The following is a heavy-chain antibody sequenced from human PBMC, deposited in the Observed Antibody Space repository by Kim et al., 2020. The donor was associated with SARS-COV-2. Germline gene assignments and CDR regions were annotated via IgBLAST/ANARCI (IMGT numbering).Heavy chain of an antibody. CDR3: ARHRVQETSGYSSGLRGY. V-gene: IGHV4-39*01. CDR1: GGSISSSSYY. D-gene: IGHD6-19*01. J-gene: IGHJ4*02. CDR2: IYYSGST. Sequence: SETLSLTCTVSGGSISSSSYYWGWIRQPPGKGLEWIGSIYYSGSTYYNPSLKSRVTISVDTSKNQFSLKLSSVTAADTAVYYCARHRVQETSGYSSGLRGYWGQGTLVTVSS.